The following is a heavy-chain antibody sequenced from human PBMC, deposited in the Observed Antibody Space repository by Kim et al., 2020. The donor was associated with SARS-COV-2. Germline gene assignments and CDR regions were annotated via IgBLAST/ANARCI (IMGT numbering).Heavy chain of an antibody. Sequence: ASVKVSCKASGYTFTSYGISWVRQAPGQGLEWMGWISAYNGYTNYAQKLQGRVTMTTDTSTSTAYMELRSLRSDDTAVYYCARNHCSGGSCYYYYYGMDVWGQGTTVTVSS. D-gene: IGHD2-15*01. V-gene: IGHV1-18*01. J-gene: IGHJ6*02. CDR1: GYTFTSYG. CDR3: ARNHCSGGSCYYYYYGMDV. CDR2: ISAYNGYT.